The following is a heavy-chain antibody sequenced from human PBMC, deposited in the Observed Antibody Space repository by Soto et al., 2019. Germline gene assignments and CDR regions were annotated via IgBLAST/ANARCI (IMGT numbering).Heavy chain of an antibody. CDR3: VRDVYGWGSFGT. CDR2: IKHDASDE. J-gene: IGHJ5*02. D-gene: IGHD3-10*01. V-gene: IGHV3-7*01. Sequence: ESGGGLVQPGESLRLSCEASGLTFDAYWMNWVRQAPGKGLEWVANIKHDASDEYYVDSVKGRFTIPRDNGKSSLYLEMRDLRAEDTAVYYCVRDVYGWGSFGTWGQGTLVTVSS. CDR1: GLTFDAYW.